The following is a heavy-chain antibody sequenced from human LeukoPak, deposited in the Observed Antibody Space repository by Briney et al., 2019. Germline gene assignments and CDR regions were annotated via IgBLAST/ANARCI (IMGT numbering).Heavy chain of an antibody. CDR1: GGSISSGVYY. CDR3: ARGVRWLQLSYFDY. Sequence: SQTLSLTCPVSGGSISSGVYYWSWIRQHPGKGLEWIGYIYYSGSTYYNPSLKSRVTISVDTSKNQFSLKLSPVTAADTAVYYCARGVRWLQLSYFDYWGQGTLVTVSS. CDR2: IYYSGST. J-gene: IGHJ4*02. V-gene: IGHV4-31*03. D-gene: IGHD5-24*01.